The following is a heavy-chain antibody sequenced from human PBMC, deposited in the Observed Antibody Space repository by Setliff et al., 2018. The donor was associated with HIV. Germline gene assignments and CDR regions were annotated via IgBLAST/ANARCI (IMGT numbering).Heavy chain of an antibody. D-gene: IGHD3-22*01. Sequence: PSETLSLTCTVSGGSISSGSYYWNWIRQPAGKGLEWIGRIYTSGSTNYNPSLKSRVTISVDTSRNQFSLKLSSVTAAGTAVYYCARSYYYDSSGYSSRYWFDPWGQGTLVTVSS. V-gene: IGHV4-61*02. CDR1: GGSISSGSYY. CDR2: IYTSGST. J-gene: IGHJ5*02. CDR3: ARSYYYDSSGYSSRYWFDP.